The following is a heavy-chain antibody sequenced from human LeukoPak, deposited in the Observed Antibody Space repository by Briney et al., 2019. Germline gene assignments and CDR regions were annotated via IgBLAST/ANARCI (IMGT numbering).Heavy chain of an antibody. D-gene: IGHD3-10*01. CDR2: VNPNSGNT. Sequence: ASVKVSCKASGYTFTSYGISWVRQAPGQGLEWMGWVNPNSGNTGFAQKFQGRVTMTRNTSISTAFMELSSLRSEDTAVYFCARADFSGTLEHYYMDVWGKGTTVTIS. CDR3: ARADFSGTLEHYYMDV. CDR1: GYTFTSYG. V-gene: IGHV1-8*02. J-gene: IGHJ6*03.